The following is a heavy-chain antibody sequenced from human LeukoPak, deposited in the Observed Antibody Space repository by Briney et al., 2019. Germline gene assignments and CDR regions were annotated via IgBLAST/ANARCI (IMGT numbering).Heavy chain of an antibody. V-gene: IGHV3-21*01. J-gene: IGHJ4*02. CDR2: ISSNSRYT. Sequence: GGSLRLSCAASGFTFSSYSMNWVRQAPGKGLEWVSSISSNSRYTYYAGSVKGRFTISRDNAKSSLYLQMNSLRADDTAVYYCARAFSSSSHDYWGQGTLVTVSS. CDR1: GFTFSSYS. D-gene: IGHD6-6*01. CDR3: ARAFSSSSHDY.